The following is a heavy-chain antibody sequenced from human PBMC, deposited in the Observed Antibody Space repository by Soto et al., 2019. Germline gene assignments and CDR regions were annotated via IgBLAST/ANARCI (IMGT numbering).Heavy chain of an antibody. V-gene: IGHV1-46*01. CDR1: GYTXTSYY. CDR3: ARDRVASAGDY. Sequence: SXKVSFKASGYTXTSYYRHLVRQAPGQGLEWMGIINPSGGSTSYAQKFQGRVTMTRDTSTSTVYMELIRLRSEDTAVYYCARDRVASAGDYWGQGTLGTVSS. D-gene: IGHD6-13*01. J-gene: IGHJ4*02. CDR2: INPSGGST.